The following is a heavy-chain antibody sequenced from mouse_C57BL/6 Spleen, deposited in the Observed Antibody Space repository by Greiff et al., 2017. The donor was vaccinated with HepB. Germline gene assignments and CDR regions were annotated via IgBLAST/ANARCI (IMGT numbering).Heavy chain of an antibody. J-gene: IGHJ3*01. CDR1: GYTFTDYY. CDR2: INPNNGGT. Sequence: EVKLQQSGPELVKPGASVKISCKASGYTFTDYYMNWVKQSHGKSLEWIGDINPNNGGTSYNQKFKGKATLTVDKSSSTAYMELRSLTSEDSAVYYCASYSNYAYWGQGTLVTVSA. D-gene: IGHD2-5*01. CDR3: ASYSNYAY. V-gene: IGHV1-26*01.